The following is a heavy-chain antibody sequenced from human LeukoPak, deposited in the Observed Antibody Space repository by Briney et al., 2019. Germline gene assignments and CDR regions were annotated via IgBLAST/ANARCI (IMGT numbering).Heavy chain of an antibody. CDR2: IYHSGST. V-gene: IGHV4-31*03. Sequence: RSSETLSLTCTVSGGSISSGGYYWSWIRQHPGKGLEWIGYIYHSGSTYYNPSLKSRVTISVDTSKNQFSLKLSSVTAADTAVYYCARGSYYGMDVWGQGTTVTVSS. J-gene: IGHJ6*02. CDR3: ARGSYYGMDV. CDR1: GGSISSGGYY.